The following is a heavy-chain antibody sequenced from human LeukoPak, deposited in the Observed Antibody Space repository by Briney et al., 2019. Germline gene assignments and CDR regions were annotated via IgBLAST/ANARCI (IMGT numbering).Heavy chain of an antibody. CDR2: ISGSGLST. V-gene: IGHV3-23*01. CDR3: AKHKGTLLGATDY. Sequence: GGSLRLSCAASGFIFSSYDMSWVRQVPGKGLVWVSAISGSGLSTYSADSVKGRFTISRDNSKNTLYLQMNSLRAEDTAVYYCAKHKGTLLGATDYWGQGTLVTVSS. J-gene: IGHJ4*02. D-gene: IGHD1-26*01. CDR1: GFIFSSYD.